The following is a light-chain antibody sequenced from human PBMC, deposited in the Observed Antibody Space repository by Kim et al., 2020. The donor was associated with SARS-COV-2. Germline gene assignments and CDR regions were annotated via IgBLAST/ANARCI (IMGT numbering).Light chain of an antibody. CDR1: QGISNY. CDR3: QMQNGCHWT. J-gene: IGKJ1*01. Sequence: VGNKVHCTCRSSQGISNYLCLAWFQQKPGKVPNLLIYGASTLQSWVPSRFSGSGSGTDFTLTISSLQPEDVAIYYCQMQNGCHWTFRQGTKVEIK. V-gene: IGKV1-27*01. CDR2: GAS.